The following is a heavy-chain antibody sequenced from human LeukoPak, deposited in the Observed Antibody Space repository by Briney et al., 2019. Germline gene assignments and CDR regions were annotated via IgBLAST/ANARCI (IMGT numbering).Heavy chain of an antibody. V-gene: IGHV4-39*01. D-gene: IGHD6-19*01. CDR3: ATLDPQWLITN. CDR1: GGSVSSSTYY. Sequence: SETLSLTCTVSGGSVSSSTYYWGWIRQPPGKGLEWIVTLYYSGSTSDNPSLKSRVTISVDTSKNQFSLKLSSVTAADTAVYYCATLDPQWLITNWGQGTLVTVSS. CDR2: LYYSGST. J-gene: IGHJ4*02.